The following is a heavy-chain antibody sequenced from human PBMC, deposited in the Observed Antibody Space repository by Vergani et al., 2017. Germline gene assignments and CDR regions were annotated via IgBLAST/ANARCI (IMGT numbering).Heavy chain of an antibody. CDR2: INHSGST. CDR3: ARGLTVVVVAATRGMDV. V-gene: IGHV4-34*01. J-gene: IGHJ6*02. CDR1: GGSFSGYY. D-gene: IGHD2-15*01. Sequence: QVQLQQWGAGLLKTSETLSLTCAVYGGSFSGYYWSWIRQPPGKGLEWSGEINHSGSTNYNPSLKSRVTISVDTSKNQFSLKLSSVTAADTAVYYCARGLTVVVVAATRGMDVWGQGTTVTVSS.